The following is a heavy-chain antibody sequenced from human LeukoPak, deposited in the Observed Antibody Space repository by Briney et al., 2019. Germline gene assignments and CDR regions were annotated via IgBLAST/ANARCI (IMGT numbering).Heavy chain of an antibody. CDR3: AKVSEYQLLSPEGWFDP. CDR2: ISYDGSNK. Sequence: GRSLRLSCAASGFTFSSYGMHWVRQAPGKGLEWVAVISYDGSNKYYADSVKGRFTISRDNSKNTLYLQMNSLRAEDTAVYYCAKVSEYQLLSPEGWFDPWGQGTLVTVSP. CDR1: GFTFSSYG. D-gene: IGHD2-2*01. V-gene: IGHV3-30*18. J-gene: IGHJ5*02.